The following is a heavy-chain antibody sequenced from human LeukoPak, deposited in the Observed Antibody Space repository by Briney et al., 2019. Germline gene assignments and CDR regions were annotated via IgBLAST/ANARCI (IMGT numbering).Heavy chain of an antibody. V-gene: IGHV4-30-4*01. CDR3: ARGDGMVRGVIDAFDI. Sequence: SETLSLTCTVSGGSISSGDYYWSWIRQPPGKGLEWIGYIYYSGSTYYNPSLKSRVTISVDTSKNQFSLKLSSVTAADTAVYYCARGDGMVRGVIDAFDIWGQGTMVTVSS. CDR2: IYYSGST. J-gene: IGHJ3*02. CDR1: GGSISSGDYY. D-gene: IGHD3-10*01.